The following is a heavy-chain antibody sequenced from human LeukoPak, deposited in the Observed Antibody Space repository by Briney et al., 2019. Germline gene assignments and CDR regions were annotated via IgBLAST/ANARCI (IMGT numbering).Heavy chain of an antibody. CDR1: GYTLTELS. CDR3: ARRGVDTAAGADY. J-gene: IGHJ4*02. CDR2: FDPEDGET. Sequence: ASVKVSCKVSGYTLTELSMHWVRQAPGKGLEWMGGFDPEDGETIYAQKFQGRVTMTRDMSTSTVYMELSSLRSEDTAVYYCARRGVDTAAGADYWGQGTLVTVSS. D-gene: IGHD5-18*01. V-gene: IGHV1-24*01.